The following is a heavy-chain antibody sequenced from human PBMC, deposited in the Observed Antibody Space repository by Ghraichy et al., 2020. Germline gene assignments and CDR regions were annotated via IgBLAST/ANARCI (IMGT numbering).Heavy chain of an antibody. Sequence: WGSLRLSCAASGFTFSSYSMNWVRQAPGKGLEWVSSISSSSSYIYYADSVKGRFTISRDNAKNSLYLQMNSLRAEDTAVYYCARDLGAQRDFWSGYYLPAYNWFDPWGQGTLVTVSS. J-gene: IGHJ5*02. CDR2: ISSSSSYI. D-gene: IGHD3-3*01. CDR3: ARDLGAQRDFWSGYYLPAYNWFDP. V-gene: IGHV3-21*01. CDR1: GFTFSSYS.